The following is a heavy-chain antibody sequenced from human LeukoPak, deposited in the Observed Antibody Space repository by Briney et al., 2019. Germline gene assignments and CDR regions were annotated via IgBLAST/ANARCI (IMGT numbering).Heavy chain of an antibody. CDR1: GFIFSRYS. D-gene: IGHD2/OR15-2a*01. Sequence: GGSLRLSCEASGFIFSRYSMNWVRQAPGQGLEWVSSISTSSSYIYYADSVKGRFTISRDNAENSLYLQMNSLRAEDAAVYYCVRGCNRASCPYYFDSWAQGTLVTVSS. CDR2: ISTSSSYI. V-gene: IGHV3-21*06. CDR3: VRGCNRASCPYYFDS. J-gene: IGHJ4*02.